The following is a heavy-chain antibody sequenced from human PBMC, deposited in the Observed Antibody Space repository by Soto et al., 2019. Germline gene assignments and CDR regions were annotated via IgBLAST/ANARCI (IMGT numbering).Heavy chain of an antibody. CDR1: GGCFSDYY. V-gene: IGHV4-34*01. D-gene: IGHD3-3*01. CDR3: ARRSIRSFEWHLAGYYYYYYMDV. Sequence: SETLSLTCVFYGGCFSDYYWSWIRQPPGKGLEWIGEIHHSGSTNSNPSLKSRVTISVDTSKNQFSLNLNSVTAADTAVYYRARRSIRSFEWHLAGYYYYYYMDVWGKXTTVTVSS. J-gene: IGHJ6*03. CDR2: IHHSGST.